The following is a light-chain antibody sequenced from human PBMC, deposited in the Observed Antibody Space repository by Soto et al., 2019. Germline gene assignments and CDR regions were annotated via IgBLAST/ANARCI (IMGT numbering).Light chain of an antibody. CDR1: QDIRSW. CDR3: QQSNSFPHT. J-gene: IGKJ2*01. V-gene: IGKV1-12*01. CDR2: AAS. Sequence: DIQMTQSPSSVSASVGDRVTITCRASQDIRSWLAWFQQRPGTAPKLLIYAASSLQSGVPSRFSGSGSGTDFTLTISSLQPEDFATYYCQQSNSFPHTFGQGTKVDIK.